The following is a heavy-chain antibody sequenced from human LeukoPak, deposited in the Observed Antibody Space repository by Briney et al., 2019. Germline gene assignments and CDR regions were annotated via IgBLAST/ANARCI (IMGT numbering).Heavy chain of an antibody. J-gene: IGHJ4*02. CDR3: ASYYYGSGSYSAFDY. CDR2: IYYSGST. D-gene: IGHD3-10*01. CDR1: GGSFSGYY. Sequence: SETLSLTCAVYGGSFSGYYWGWIRQPPGKGLEWIGSIYYSGSTYYNPSLKSRVTISVDTSKNQFSLELSSVTAADTAVYYCASYYYGSGSYSAFDYWGQGTLVTVSS. V-gene: IGHV4-39*01.